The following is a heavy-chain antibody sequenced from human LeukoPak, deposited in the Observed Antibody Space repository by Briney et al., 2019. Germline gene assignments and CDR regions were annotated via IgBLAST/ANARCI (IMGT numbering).Heavy chain of an antibody. CDR2: IYYSGST. Sequence: SETLSLTCTVSSDSISGYYWSWIRQPPGKGLEWIGYIYYSGSTNYNPSLKSRVTISVDTSKNQFSLKLSSVTAADTAVYYCARGIAVAGTWFDPWGQGTLVTVSS. V-gene: IGHV4-59*01. CDR1: SDSISGYY. J-gene: IGHJ5*02. CDR3: ARGIAVAGTWFDP. D-gene: IGHD6-19*01.